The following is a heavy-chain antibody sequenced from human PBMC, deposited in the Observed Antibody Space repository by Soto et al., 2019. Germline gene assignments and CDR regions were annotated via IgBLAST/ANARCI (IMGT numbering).Heavy chain of an antibody. CDR1: GGSISNSY. V-gene: IGHV4-4*08. Sequence: PSETLSLTCTVSGGSISNSYCSWIRQSPLKVLEWIGYVYSIVSTNYGPSLKSRVTVSVDTGKNRVSLKLSSFTASDTAVYYCASLVSDSSGYRPSWGQGTLVTVSS. D-gene: IGHD3-22*01. CDR2: VYSIVST. J-gene: IGHJ4*02. CDR3: ASLVSDSSGYRPS.